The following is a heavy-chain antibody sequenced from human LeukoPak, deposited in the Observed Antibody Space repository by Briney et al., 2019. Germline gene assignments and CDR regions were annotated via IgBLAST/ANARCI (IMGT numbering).Heavy chain of an antibody. J-gene: IGHJ6*03. CDR2: VSGSGGST. Sequence: GGSLRLSCAASGFTFRSYGLSWVRQAPGKGLEWVSGVSGSGGSTYYADSVKGRFTISGDNSKNTLYLQMNSLRAEDTAVYYCAKNFSGGTIFGVVIRSDYYYYYMDVWGKGTTVSVSS. D-gene: IGHD3-3*01. CDR1: GFTFRSYG. V-gene: IGHV3-23*01. CDR3: AKNFSGGTIFGVVIRSDYYYYYMDV.